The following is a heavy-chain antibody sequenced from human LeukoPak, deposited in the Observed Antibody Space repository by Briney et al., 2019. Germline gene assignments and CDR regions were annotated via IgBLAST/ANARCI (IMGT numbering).Heavy chain of an antibody. V-gene: IGHV1-69*06. CDR1: GGTFSSYA. J-gene: IGHJ4*02. CDR3: ARTVDYGDFSSYFDY. Sequence: ASVKVSCKASGGTFSSYAISWVRQAPGQGLEWMGGIIPIFGTANYAQKFQGRVTITADKSTSTAYMELSSLRSEDTAVYYCARTVDYGDFSSYFDYWGQGTLVTVSS. D-gene: IGHD4-17*01. CDR2: IIPIFGTA.